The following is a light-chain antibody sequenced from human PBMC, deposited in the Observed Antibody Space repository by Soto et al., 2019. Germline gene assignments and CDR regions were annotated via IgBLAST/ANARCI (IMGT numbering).Light chain of an antibody. CDR1: SSSIGTNF. CDR2: SNN. V-gene: IGLV1-47*02. Sequence: QSVLTQPPSASGTPGQRVSISCSGYSSSIGTNFVYWYQQLPGTAPKVLIHSNNQRPSGVPDRFSGSKSGTSASLAISGLRSEDEADYYCAAWDDNLSTYVFGSGIKLTVL. J-gene: IGLJ1*01. CDR3: AAWDDNLSTYV.